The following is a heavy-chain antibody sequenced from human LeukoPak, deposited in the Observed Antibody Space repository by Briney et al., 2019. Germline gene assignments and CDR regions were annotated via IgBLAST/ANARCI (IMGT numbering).Heavy chain of an antibody. CDR2: IITIFGTA. V-gene: IGHV1-69*13. CDR1: GGTFSSYA. Sequence: SVKVSGKASGGTFSSYAISWVRQAPGQGRECMGGIITIFGTASSAQKYQARVTITADESTSTAYMELSSLTSVHTAVYYGASLPLDSSGEDNDYWGQGTLVTVSA. CDR3: ASLPLDSSGEDNDY. J-gene: IGHJ4*02. D-gene: IGHD3-22*01.